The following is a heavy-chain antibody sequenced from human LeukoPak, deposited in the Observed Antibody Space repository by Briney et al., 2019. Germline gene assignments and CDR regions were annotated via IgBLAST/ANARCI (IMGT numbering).Heavy chain of an antibody. CDR3: ARVVSISSRYFDY. CDR1: GYSISSYYY. V-gene: IGHV4-38-2*01. Sequence: PSETLSLTCAVSGYSISSYYYCGWIRQPPGRGLEWIGSFYHSGSTYYNPSLKSRVTISVDTSKNQFSLKLSSVTAADTAVYYCARVVSISSRYFDYWGQGILVTVSS. CDR2: FYHSGST. J-gene: IGHJ4*02. D-gene: IGHD6-6*01.